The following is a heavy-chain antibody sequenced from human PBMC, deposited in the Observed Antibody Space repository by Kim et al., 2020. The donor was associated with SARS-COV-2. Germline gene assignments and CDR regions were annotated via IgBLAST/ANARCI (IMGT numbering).Heavy chain of an antibody. D-gene: IGHD3-10*01. CDR2: IYWDDDK. CDR3: AHTGGVLSGGVIINPPYYYGMDV. Sequence: SGPTLVKPTQTLTLTCTFSGFSLSTSGVGVGWIRQPPGKALEWLALIYWDDDKRYSPSLKSRLTITKDTSKNQVVLTMTNMDPVDTATYYCAHTGGVLSGGVIINPPYYYGMDVWGQGTTVTVSS. J-gene: IGHJ6*02. CDR1: GFSLSTSGVG. V-gene: IGHV2-5*02.